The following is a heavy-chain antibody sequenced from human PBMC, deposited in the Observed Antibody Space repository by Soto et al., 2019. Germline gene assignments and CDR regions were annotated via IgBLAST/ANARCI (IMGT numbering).Heavy chain of an antibody. CDR3: ATISLAARPTYGMDV. CDR1: GGSIRSYY. J-gene: IGHJ6*02. CDR2: IYYSGST. Sequence: QVQLQESGPGLVKPSETLSLTCTVSGGSIRSYYWSWIRQPQGKGLEWIGYIYYSGSTNYNPSLKGLVTISVDTSKNQFSMKLSSVTAAETAVYDCATISLAARPTYGMDVWGQVTTVTVSS. D-gene: IGHD6-13*01. V-gene: IGHV4-59*01.